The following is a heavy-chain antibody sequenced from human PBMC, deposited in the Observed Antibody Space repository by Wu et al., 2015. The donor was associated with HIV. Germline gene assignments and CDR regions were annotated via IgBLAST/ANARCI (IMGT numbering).Heavy chain of an antibody. CDR3: ARGGLADDAFDI. V-gene: IGHV1-18*01. CDR2: ISAYYSNI. J-gene: IGHJ3*02. D-gene: IGHD3-16*01. Sequence: QVQLVQSGAEVKKPGASVKVSCKSSGYTFSNYGISWVRQAPGQGLEWMGLISAYYSNIKYGEKFQGRVTITSDTSTSTAYMELRSLRSDDTAVYYCARGGLADDAFDIWGQGTMVTVSS. CDR1: GYTFSNYG.